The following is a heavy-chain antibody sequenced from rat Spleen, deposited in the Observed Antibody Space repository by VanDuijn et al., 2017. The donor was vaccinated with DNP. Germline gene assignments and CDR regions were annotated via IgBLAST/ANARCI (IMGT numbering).Heavy chain of an antibody. CDR3: ARHVLPLRVWDY. D-gene: IGHD4-1*01. J-gene: IGHJ2*01. Sequence: EVQLVESGGGLVQPGRSLRLSCAASGFTFSDYYMAWVRQAPTTGLEWVAYINYDGGSSYYGDSVKGRFTISRDIAKSTLYLQMLSLRSEDMATYYCARHVLPLRVWDYWGQGVMVTVSS. V-gene: IGHV5-22*01. CDR1: GFTFSDYY. CDR2: INYDGGSS.